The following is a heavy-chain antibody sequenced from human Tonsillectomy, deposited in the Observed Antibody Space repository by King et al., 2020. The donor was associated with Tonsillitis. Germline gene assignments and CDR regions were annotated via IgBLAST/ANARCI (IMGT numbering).Heavy chain of an antibody. J-gene: IGHJ6*02. CDR1: GFTFLIYG. V-gene: IGHV3-30*18. CDR2: ISYDGSNK. D-gene: IGHD4-17*01. CDR3: AKDLDAYGDYDYYYYGMDV. Sequence: VQLVESGGGVVQPGRSLRLSCAASGFTFLIYGMHWVRQAPGRGLEWVAVISYDGSNKYYADSVKGRFTISRDNSENTLYLQMNSLRADDTAVYYCAKDLDAYGDYDYYYYGMDVWGQGTTVTVSS.